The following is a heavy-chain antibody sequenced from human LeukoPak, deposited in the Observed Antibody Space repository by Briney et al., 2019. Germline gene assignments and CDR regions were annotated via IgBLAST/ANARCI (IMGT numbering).Heavy chain of an antibody. Sequence: ASVKVSCKASGYTFTGYYMHWVRQAPGQGLEWMGWINPNSGGTNYAQKFQGRVTMTRDTSISKAYMELSRLRSDDTAVYYCARVSSGWYGHYFDYWGRGTLVTVSS. CDR3: ARVSSGWYGHYFDY. CDR2: INPNSGGT. D-gene: IGHD6-19*01. J-gene: IGHJ4*02. V-gene: IGHV1-2*02. CDR1: GYTFTGYY.